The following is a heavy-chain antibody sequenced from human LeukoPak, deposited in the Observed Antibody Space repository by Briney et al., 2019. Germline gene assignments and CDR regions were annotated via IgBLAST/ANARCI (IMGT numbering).Heavy chain of an antibody. CDR2: ISSSSSYI. J-gene: IGHJ3*02. CDR3: AREGHTSGYCGCFDN. D-gene: IGHD3-22*01. V-gene: IGHV3-21*01. Sequence: PGGSLRLSCAASGLTFSSDWMNWVRQAPGKGLEWVSSISSSSSYIYYADSVKGRFTISRDNSRSTVDLQLSSLGPDDTAVYYCAREGHTSGYCGCFDNWGQGTAVAVSS. CDR1: GLTFSSDW.